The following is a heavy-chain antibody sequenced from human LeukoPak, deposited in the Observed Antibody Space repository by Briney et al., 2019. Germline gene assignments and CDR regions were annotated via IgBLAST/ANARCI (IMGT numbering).Heavy chain of an antibody. V-gene: IGHV1-24*01. J-gene: IGHJ5*02. CDR2: FDPEDGET. CDR3: ARLSSHYGDYKVDP. Sequence: VASVKVSCKVSGYTLTELSMHWVRQAPGKGLEWMGGFDPEDGETIYAQKFQGRVTMTTDTSASTAYMELSSLRSEDTAVYYCARLSSHYGDYKVDPWGQGTLVTVSS. D-gene: IGHD4-17*01. CDR1: GYTLTELS.